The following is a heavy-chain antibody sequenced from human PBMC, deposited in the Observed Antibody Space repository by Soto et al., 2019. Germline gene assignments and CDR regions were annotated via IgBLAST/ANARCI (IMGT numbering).Heavy chain of an antibody. J-gene: IGHJ4*02. CDR3: AKDSSSWYGFGGVDY. CDR1: GFTFSSYA. Sequence: GGSLRLSCAASGFTFSSYAMSWVRQAPGKGLEWVSAISGSGGSTYYADSVKGRFTISRDNSKNTLYLQMNSLRAEDTAVYYCAKDSSSWYGFGGVDYWGQGTLVTVSS. V-gene: IGHV3-23*01. D-gene: IGHD6-13*01. CDR2: ISGSGGST.